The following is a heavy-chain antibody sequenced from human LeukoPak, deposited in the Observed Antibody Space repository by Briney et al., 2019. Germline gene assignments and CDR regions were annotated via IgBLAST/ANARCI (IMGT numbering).Heavy chain of an antibody. V-gene: IGHV4-39*01. Sequence: SETLSLTCTVSGGSISSSSYYWGWIRQPPGKGLEWIGSIYYSGSTYYNPSLKSRLTISVDTSKNQFSLKLSSVTAADTGVYYCARLGGFRRYYDILTHTNWFDPWGQGTLVTVSS. D-gene: IGHD3-9*01. J-gene: IGHJ5*02. CDR2: IYYSGST. CDR1: GGSISSSSYY. CDR3: ARLGGFRRYYDILTHTNWFDP.